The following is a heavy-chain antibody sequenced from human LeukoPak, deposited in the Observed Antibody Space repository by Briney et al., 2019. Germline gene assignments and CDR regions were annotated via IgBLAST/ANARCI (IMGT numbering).Heavy chain of an antibody. CDR2: IYYSGST. CDR3: ARGSGSGYRRMLFDI. V-gene: IGHV4-39*07. CDR1: DGSISSSSYY. J-gene: IGHJ3*02. Sequence: SETLSLTCTVSDGSISSSSYYWGWIRQPPKKGLEWIGSIYYSGSTFYNPSLKSRVTISVDTSKNQFSLKLSSVTAADTAVYYCARGSGSGYRRMLFDIWGQGTMVTVSS. D-gene: IGHD3-22*01.